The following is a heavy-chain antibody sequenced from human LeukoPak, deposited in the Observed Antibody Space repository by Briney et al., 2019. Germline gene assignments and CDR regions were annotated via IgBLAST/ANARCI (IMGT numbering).Heavy chain of an antibody. CDR3: ARSPAMVRGVILFDY. CDR2: IIPIFGTA. Sequence: SVKVSCKASGGTFSSYAISWVRQAPGQGLEWMGGIIPIFGTANYAQKFQGRVTITADESTSTAYMELSSLRSEDTAVYYCARSPAMVRGVILFDYWGQGTLVTVSS. J-gene: IGHJ4*02. CDR1: GGTFSSYA. V-gene: IGHV1-69*01. D-gene: IGHD3-10*01.